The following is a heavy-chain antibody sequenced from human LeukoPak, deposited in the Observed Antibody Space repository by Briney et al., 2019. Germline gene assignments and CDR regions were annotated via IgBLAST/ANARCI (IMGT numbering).Heavy chain of an antibody. CDR1: GFTFSSYA. CDR3: ARDPNVEMATTNHYFDY. V-gene: IGHV3-20*04. Sequence: PGGSLRLSCAASGFTFSSYAMSWVRQAPGKGLEWVSGINWNGGSTGYADPVKGRFTISRDNAKNSLYLQMNSLRAEDTALYYCARDPNVEMATTNHYFDYWGQGTLVTVSS. J-gene: IGHJ4*02. D-gene: IGHD5-24*01. CDR2: INWNGGST.